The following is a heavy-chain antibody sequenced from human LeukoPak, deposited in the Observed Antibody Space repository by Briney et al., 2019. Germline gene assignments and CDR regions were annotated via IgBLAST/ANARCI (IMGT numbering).Heavy chain of an antibody. CDR1: GYTFTNYA. Sequence: ASVKVYCKASGYTFTNYAIHWVRQAPGHRLEWMGWINAGNGNTKYSQKFQGRVTITRDTSASTAYMELSSLRSEDTGVYYCAKDQYGSSSPFDYWGQGTLVTVSS. V-gene: IGHV1-3*01. CDR2: INAGNGNT. D-gene: IGHD6-6*01. CDR3: AKDQYGSSSPFDY. J-gene: IGHJ4*02.